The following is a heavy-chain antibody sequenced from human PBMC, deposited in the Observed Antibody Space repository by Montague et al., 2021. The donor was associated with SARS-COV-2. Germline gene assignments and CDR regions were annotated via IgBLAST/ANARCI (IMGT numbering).Heavy chain of an antibody. J-gene: IGHJ4*02. CDR2: VDNSGST. V-gene: IGHV4-59*01. CDR3: TTGEGVYGWRYYFDY. Sequence: SETLSLTCEVSGDSIRTNYWSWIRQPPGQRLEWIGYVDNSGSTDYSPSLKSRVTISLETSKRQFSLRLNSVTEADTAVYYCTTGEGVYGWRYYFDYWSQGTLVTVSS. D-gene: IGHD6-19*01. CDR1: GDSIRTNY.